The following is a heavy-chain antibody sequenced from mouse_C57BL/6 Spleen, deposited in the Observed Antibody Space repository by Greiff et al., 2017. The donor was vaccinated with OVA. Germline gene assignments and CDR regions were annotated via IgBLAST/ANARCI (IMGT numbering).Heavy chain of an antibody. Sequence: QVQLKQPGAELVKPGASVKLSCKASGYTFTSYWMHWVKQRPGRGLEWIGRIDPNSGGTKYNEKFKSKATLTVDKPSSTAYMQLSSLTSEASAVDYCASWYYDYDEGAMDYWGQGTSVTVSS. CDR1: GYTFTSYW. CDR3: ASWYYDYDEGAMDY. CDR2: IDPNSGGT. J-gene: IGHJ4*01. D-gene: IGHD2-4*01. V-gene: IGHV1-72*01.